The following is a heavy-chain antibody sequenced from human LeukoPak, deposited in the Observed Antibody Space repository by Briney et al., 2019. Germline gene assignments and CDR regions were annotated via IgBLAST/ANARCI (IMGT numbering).Heavy chain of an antibody. J-gene: IGHJ4*02. CDR3: ARYVEMATKSSDY. V-gene: IGHV3-21*01. D-gene: IGHD5-24*01. CDR2: ISTTSIYI. Sequence: GGSLRLSCAASGFTFSSYSMNWVRQAPGKGLEWVSSISTTSIYIFYADSVKGRFTISRDNAKNSLYLQMNTLRAEDTAVYYCARYVEMATKSSDYWGQGTLVTVSS. CDR1: GFTFSSYS.